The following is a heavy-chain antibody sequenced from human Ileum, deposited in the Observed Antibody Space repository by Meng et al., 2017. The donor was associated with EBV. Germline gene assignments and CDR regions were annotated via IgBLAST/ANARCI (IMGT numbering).Heavy chain of an antibody. V-gene: IGHV4-28*01. CDR3: ARNVPGTSAYYD. CDR1: GYSISSTNW. D-gene: IGHD3-22*01. J-gene: IGHJ4*02. Sequence: QLQESGPGLVKPSYPLPLTFSVSGYSISSTNWGGWIRQPPGKGLEWIVYIYYSGSTSYNPSLKSRVTMSVDTSKNQFSLNLNSVTAVDTAVYYCARNVPGTSAYYDWGQGTLVTVSS. CDR2: IYYSGST.